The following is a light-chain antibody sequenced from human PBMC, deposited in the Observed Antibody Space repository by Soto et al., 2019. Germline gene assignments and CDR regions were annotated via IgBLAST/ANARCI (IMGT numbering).Light chain of an antibody. CDR3: QQYNSYSRT. V-gene: IGKV1-5*01. J-gene: IGKJ1*01. CDR2: DAT. CDR1: QSIDRW. Sequence: DIPMTQSPSTLSASVGDRVTIPCRASQSIDRWLAWYQQRPGKAPKVLIWDATTLHRGVPSRFSGSGSGTEFTLTISSLQPDDFATYYCQQYNSYSRTFGQGTKVDIK.